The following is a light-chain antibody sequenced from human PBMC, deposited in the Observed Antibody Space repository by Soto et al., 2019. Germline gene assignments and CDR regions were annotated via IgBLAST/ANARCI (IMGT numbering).Light chain of an antibody. J-gene: IGKJ4*01. CDR1: QDIRSS. CDR2: TVS. Sequence: DIQLTQSPSFLSASVGDRLTITCRASQDIRSSLAWYQQKPGKAPNLLIYTVSTLQSGVPSRFSGSRSGTEFTLTISRLQPEDFATYYCQQFNSSPFTLGGWTKVEI. CDR3: QQFNSSPFT. V-gene: IGKV1-9*01.